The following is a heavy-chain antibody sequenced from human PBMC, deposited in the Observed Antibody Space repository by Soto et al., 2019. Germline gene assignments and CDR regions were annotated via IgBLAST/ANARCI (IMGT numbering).Heavy chain of an antibody. CDR2: ISGSGGSA. D-gene: IGHD6-19*01. CDR3: VREASGWYSSGCFDV. Sequence: PGGSLRLSCAASGFSFSNYAMNWVRQAPGKGLEWVSVISGSGGSASYADSVQGRFTISRDNYNHTLYLQMNSLRAEDTAIYSCVREASGWYSSGCFDVWGRGTMVTVS. J-gene: IGHJ3*01. CDR1: GFSFSNYA. V-gene: IGHV3-23*01.